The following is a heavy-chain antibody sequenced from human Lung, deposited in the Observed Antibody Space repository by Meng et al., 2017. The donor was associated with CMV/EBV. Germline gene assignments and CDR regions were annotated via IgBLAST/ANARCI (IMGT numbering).Heavy chain of an antibody. D-gene: IGHD1-26*01. CDR1: GFTFSDYS. Sequence: GGSLRLXCAASGFTFSDYSMNWVRQAPGKGLEWVSSISSSSTYIHYANSVKGRFTISRDNAKNSVYLQMNSLRAEDTAVYYCARELYSGSYLGTGYYYGITVWGQGTRVTVSS. J-gene: IGHJ6*02. CDR3: ARELYSGSYLGTGYYYGITV. CDR2: ISSSSTYI. V-gene: IGHV3-21*01.